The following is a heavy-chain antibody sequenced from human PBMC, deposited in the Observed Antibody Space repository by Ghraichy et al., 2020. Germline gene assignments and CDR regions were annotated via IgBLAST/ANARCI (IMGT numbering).Heavy chain of an antibody. J-gene: IGHJ3*02. CDR2: IYYSGTT. V-gene: IGHV4-30-4*01. CDR3: ARDLGGHDAFDI. Sequence: SETLSLTCTVSGGSTNSADYYWTWIRQPPGKGLEWIGYIYYSGTTYCNPSLKSRLTISVDTSKNQFSLKLNSVTVADTAVYYCARDLGGHDAFDIWGQGTMVTVSS. CDR1: GGSTNSADYY.